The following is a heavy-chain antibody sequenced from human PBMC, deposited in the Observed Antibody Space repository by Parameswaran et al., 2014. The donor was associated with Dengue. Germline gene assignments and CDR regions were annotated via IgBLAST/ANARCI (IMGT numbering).Heavy chain of an antibody. V-gene: IGHV1-8*01. D-gene: IGHD2-2*01. Sequence: WVRQAPGQGLEWMGWMNPNSGNTGYAQKFQGRVTMTRNTSISTAYMELSSLRSEDTAVYYCARAVVPAASYYYYGMDVWGQGTTVTVSS. J-gene: IGHJ6*02. CDR3: ARAVVPAASYYYYGMDV. CDR2: MNPNSGNT.